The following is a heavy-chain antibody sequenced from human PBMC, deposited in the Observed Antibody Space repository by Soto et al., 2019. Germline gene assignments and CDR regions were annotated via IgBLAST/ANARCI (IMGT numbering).Heavy chain of an antibody. V-gene: IGHV4-59*01. CDR2: IYYSGST. D-gene: IGHD6-13*01. Sequence: SETLSLTCTVSGGSISSYYWSWIRQPPGKGLEWIGYIYYSGSTNYNPSLKSRVTISVDTSKNQFSLKLSSVTAADTAVYYCARDGPTAEGGWFDPWGQGTLVTVSS. J-gene: IGHJ5*02. CDR1: GGSISSYY. CDR3: ARDGPTAEGGWFDP.